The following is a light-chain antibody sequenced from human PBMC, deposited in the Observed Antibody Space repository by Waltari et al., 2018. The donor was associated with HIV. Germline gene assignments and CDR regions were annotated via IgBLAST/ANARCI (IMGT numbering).Light chain of an antibody. CDR2: DVS. CDR1: SSDLGGYDY. J-gene: IGLJ2*01. Sequence: QSALTQPRSVSGSPGQSVTISCTGTSSDLGGYDYVPWYQQHPGKAPKLMLHDVSKRPSGVPDRFSGAKSGNTASLTISGLQLEDEADYFCCSYAGAYTLLFGGGTKVTVL. CDR3: CSYAGAYTLL. V-gene: IGLV2-11*01.